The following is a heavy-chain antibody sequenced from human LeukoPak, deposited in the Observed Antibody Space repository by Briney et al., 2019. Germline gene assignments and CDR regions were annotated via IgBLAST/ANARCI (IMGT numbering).Heavy chain of an antibody. Sequence: GGSLRLSCAASGFTFSSYWMSWVRQAPGKGLEWVANIKQDGSEKYYVDSVKGRFTISRDNAKNSLYLQMNSLRAEDTAVYYCARDGHDYGDYVFSDYFDYWGQGTWSPSPQ. CDR1: GFTFSSYW. CDR3: ARDGHDYGDYVFSDYFDY. D-gene: IGHD4-17*01. J-gene: IGHJ4*02. V-gene: IGHV3-7*01. CDR2: IKQDGSEK.